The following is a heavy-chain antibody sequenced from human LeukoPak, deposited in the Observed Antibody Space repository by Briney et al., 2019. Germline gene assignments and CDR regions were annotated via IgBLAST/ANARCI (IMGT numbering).Heavy chain of an antibody. V-gene: IGHV1-46*01. CDR3: AREGDGYNDETPSDY. CDR1: GYTFTSYY. D-gene: IGHD5-24*01. Sequence: ASVKVSCKASGYTFTSYYMHWVRQAPGQGLEWMGIINPSGGSTSYAQKFQGRVTMTRDMSTSTVYMELSSLRSEDTAVYYCAREGDGYNDETPSDYWGQGTLVTVSS. CDR2: INPSGGST. J-gene: IGHJ4*02.